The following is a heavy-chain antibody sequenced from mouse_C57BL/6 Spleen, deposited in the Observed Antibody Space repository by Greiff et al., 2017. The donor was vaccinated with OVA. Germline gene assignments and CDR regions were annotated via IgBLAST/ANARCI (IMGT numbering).Heavy chain of an antibody. V-gene: IGHV5-17*01. D-gene: IGHD2-14*01. CDR1: GFTFSDYG. Sequence: DVQLVESGGGLVKPGGSLKLSCAASGFTFSDYGMHWVRQAPEKGLEWVAYISSGSSTIYYADTVKGRFTISRDNAKNTLFLQMTSLRSEDTAMYYCAMEVRRYFDVWGTGTTVTVSS. J-gene: IGHJ1*03. CDR3: AMEVRRYFDV. CDR2: ISSGSSTI.